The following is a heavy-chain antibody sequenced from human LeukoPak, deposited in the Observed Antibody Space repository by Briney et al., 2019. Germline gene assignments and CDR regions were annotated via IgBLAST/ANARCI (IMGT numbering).Heavy chain of an antibody. CDR3: ARQNTPHGNFDY. V-gene: IGHV3-13*01. J-gene: IGHJ4*02. Sequence: PGGSLRLSCAASGFTFSSYVMHWVRQATGKGLERVSAIGVAANTFYSGSVKGRFTISRENAKNSLYLLMTSLRAEDTAVYYCARQNTPHGNFDYWGQGILVTVSS. CDR1: GFTFSSYV. CDR2: IGVAANT. D-gene: IGHD1-26*01.